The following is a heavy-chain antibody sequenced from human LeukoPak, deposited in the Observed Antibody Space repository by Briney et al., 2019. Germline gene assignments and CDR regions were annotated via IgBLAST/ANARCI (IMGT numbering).Heavy chain of an antibody. CDR1: GGSISSGSYY. CDR3: ARVDGGSSMATTPFDY. CDR2: IYTCGST. V-gene: IGHV4-61*02. Sequence: KASETLSLTCTVSGGSISSGSYYWSWIRQPAGKGLEWIGRIYTCGSTNYNPSLKSRVTISLDTSKNQFSLKLSSVTAADTAVYFCARVDGGSSMATTPFDYWGQGTLVTVSS. D-gene: IGHD5-24*01. J-gene: IGHJ4*02.